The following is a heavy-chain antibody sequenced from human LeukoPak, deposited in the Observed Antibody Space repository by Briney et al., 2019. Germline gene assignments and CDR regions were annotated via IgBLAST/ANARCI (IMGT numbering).Heavy chain of an antibody. D-gene: IGHD3-9*01. V-gene: IGHV3-21*01. CDR3: ARDNDLLRYFDWPLDY. J-gene: IGHJ4*02. Sequence: KPGGSLRLSCAASGFTFSSYSMNWVRQAPGRGLEWVSSISSSSSYIYYADSVKGRFTISRDNAKNSLYLQMNSLRAEDTAVYYCARDNDLLRYFDWPLDYWGQGTLATVSS. CDR2: ISSSSSYI. CDR1: GFTFSSYS.